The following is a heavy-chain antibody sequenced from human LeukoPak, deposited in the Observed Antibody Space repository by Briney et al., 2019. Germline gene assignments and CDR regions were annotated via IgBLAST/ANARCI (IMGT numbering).Heavy chain of an antibody. D-gene: IGHD3-9*01. CDR3: ARSRDDILTGYVYYYYMDV. CDR2: IIPIFGTA. Sequence: GASVKVSCKASGGTFSSYAISWVRQAPRQGLEWMGGIIPIFGTANYAQKFQGRVTITADESTSTAYMELSSLRSEDTAVYYCARSRDDILTGYVYYYYMDVWGKGTTVTVSS. J-gene: IGHJ6*03. V-gene: IGHV1-69*13. CDR1: GGTFSSYA.